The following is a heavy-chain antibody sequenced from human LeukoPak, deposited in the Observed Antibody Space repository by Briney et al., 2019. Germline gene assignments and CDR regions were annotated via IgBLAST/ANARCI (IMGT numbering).Heavy chain of an antibody. V-gene: IGHV4-30-4*08. D-gene: IGHD2-2*01. J-gene: IGHJ6*03. CDR3: ARGLVGPQDLPAAMTLYYYYYMDV. CDR1: GGSISSGDYY. Sequence: SQTLSLTCTVSGGSISSGDYYWSWIRQPPGKGLEWIGEINHSGSTNYNPSLKSRVTISVDTSKNQFSLKLSSVTAADTAVYYCARGLVGPQDLPAAMTLYYYYYMDVWGKGTTVTVSS. CDR2: INHSGST.